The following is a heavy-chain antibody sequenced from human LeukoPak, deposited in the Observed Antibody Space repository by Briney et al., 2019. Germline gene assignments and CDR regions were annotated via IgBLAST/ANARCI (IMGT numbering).Heavy chain of an antibody. J-gene: IGHJ4*02. Sequence: KPGKSLSLSCAASGFTFSSYGMHWVRQAPGKGLEWVSSISSSSSYIYYADSVKGRFTISRDNAKNSLYLKTNSLRAEDTAVYYCARVALEDGYNLFDYWGQGTLVTVSS. D-gene: IGHD5-24*01. V-gene: IGHV3-21*01. CDR2: ISSSSSYI. CDR1: GFTFSSYG. CDR3: ARVALEDGYNLFDY.